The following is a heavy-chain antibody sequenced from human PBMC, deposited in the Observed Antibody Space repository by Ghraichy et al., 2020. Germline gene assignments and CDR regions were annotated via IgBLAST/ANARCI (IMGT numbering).Heavy chain of an antibody. J-gene: IGHJ4*02. CDR2: IKSQTAGGAT. CDR1: GFILSDAY. D-gene: IGHD2-15*01. Sequence: GGSLRLSCAASGFILSDAYMNWVRQSPGKGLEWVGRIKSQTAGGATEYAAPVKGRFTISRDDSKNTLYLQMNSLITEDTAIYYCTIRSRDLVVVVPDTGDSWGQGTLVTVSS. CDR3: TIRSRDLVVVVPDTGDS. V-gene: IGHV3-15*07.